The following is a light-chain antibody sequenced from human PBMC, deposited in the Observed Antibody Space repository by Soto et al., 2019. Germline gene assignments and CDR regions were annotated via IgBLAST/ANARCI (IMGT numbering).Light chain of an antibody. J-gene: IGKJ3*01. CDR1: QGISSY. Sequence: AIRMTQSPSSLSASTGDRVTITCRASQGISSYLAWYQQKPGKAPKLLIYAASNLYTGVPSRFSGSRSGTEFTLTISSLQPEDIATYFCHQYDNLSQTFGPGTKVDIK. CDR2: AAS. V-gene: IGKV1-8*01. CDR3: HQYDNLSQT.